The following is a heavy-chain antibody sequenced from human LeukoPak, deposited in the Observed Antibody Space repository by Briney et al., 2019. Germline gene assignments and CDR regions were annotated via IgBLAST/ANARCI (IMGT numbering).Heavy chain of an antibody. V-gene: IGHV4-59*02. CDR1: GFTVSSNY. Sequence: GSLRLSCVASGFTVSSNYMSWVRQPPGKGLEWIGNIFYSGSTYYSPSVKSRVTISLDTSRNQFSLKLNSVTAADTAVYYCAKSNGYGLVDIWGQGTMVTVSS. CDR3: AKSNGYGLVDI. D-gene: IGHD3-10*01. CDR2: IFYSGST. J-gene: IGHJ3*02.